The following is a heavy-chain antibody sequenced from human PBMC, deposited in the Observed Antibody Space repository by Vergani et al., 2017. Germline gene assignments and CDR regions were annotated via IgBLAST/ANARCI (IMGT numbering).Heavy chain of an antibody. CDR2: IVVGSGNT. CDR3: AADLFPYSGSYYARDY. J-gene: IGHJ4*02. V-gene: IGHV1-58*01. CDR1: GFTFTSSA. Sequence: QMQLVPSGPEVKKPGTSVKVSCKASGFTFTSSAVQWVRQARGQRLEWIGWIVVGSGNTNYAQKFQERVTITRDMSTSTAYMELSSLRSEDTAVYYCAADLFPYSGSYYARDYWGQGTLVTVSS. D-gene: IGHD1-26*01.